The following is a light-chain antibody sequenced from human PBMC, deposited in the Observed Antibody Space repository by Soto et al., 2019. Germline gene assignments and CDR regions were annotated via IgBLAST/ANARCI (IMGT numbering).Light chain of an antibody. J-gene: IGLJ7*01. CDR1: RSNIGNNY. CDR3: ATWDDSLSSWL. CDR2: RNN. V-gene: IGLV1-47*01. Sequence: QPVLTQPPSASGTPGQRVTISCSGSRSNIGNNYVYWYRQLPGTAPKLLISRNNQRPSGVPDRFSGSKSGTSASLAISGLRSEDEADYHCATWDDSLSSWLFGGGTQLTVL.